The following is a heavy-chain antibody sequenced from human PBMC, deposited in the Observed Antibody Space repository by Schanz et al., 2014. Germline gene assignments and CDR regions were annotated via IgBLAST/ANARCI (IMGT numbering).Heavy chain of an antibody. CDR1: GGTFSSYS. Sequence: QVQLVQSGAEVKKPGSSVKVSCKASGGTFSSYSISWVRQAPGQGLEWMGWINAGTGNTEYSQKFQGRVTITRDTLASTAYMEVSSLRSEDTAVYYCARSGSSNWYLFDYWGQGTLVTVSS. D-gene: IGHD6-13*01. CDR3: ARSGSSNWYLFDY. CDR2: INAGTGNT. J-gene: IGHJ4*02. V-gene: IGHV1-3*01.